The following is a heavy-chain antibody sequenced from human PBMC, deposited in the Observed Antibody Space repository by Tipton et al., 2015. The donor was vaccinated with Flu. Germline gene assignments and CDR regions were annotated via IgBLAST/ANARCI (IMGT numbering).Heavy chain of an antibody. CDR3: ARPTVTAGFDP. V-gene: IGHV4-39*01. J-gene: IGHJ5*02. CDR1: GDSVTSNRYY. Sequence: TLSLTCTVSGDSVTSNRYYWGWIRQPPGKGLEWIGSIYYSGDTFYSPSLNSRLTISVDTSKSQFSLKVTSVTAADTAVYYCARPTVTAGFDPWGQGTLVTVSS. CDR2: IYYSGDT. D-gene: IGHD4-17*01.